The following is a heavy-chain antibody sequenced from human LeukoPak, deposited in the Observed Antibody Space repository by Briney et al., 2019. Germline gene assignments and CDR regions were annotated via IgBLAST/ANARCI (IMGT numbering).Heavy chain of an antibody. V-gene: IGHV4-39*01. CDR3: ARVRATGAHDC. CDR1: GGPIRRSSYY. CDR2: IYYTGST. D-gene: IGHD7-27*01. J-gene: IGHJ4*02. Sequence: SETLSLTCTVSGGPIRRSSYYWGWTRQPPGKGLEWIGSIYYTGSTYYNPALKSRITMSIDTSKNQFSLKLSSVTAADTAVYYCARVRATGAHDCWGQGTLVTVSS.